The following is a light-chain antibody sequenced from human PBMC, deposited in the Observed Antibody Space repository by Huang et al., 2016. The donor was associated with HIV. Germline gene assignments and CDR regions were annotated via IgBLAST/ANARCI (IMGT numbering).Light chain of an antibody. CDR1: QSIGNS. J-gene: IGKJ2*01. CDR2: DAS. Sequence: DIVLTQSPDFQSVTPKAKVTITCRASQSIGNSLHWYQQNPGQSPSLLIKDASQSISGVPSRFSGSGFGTDFTLTINSLESEDAATYYCHQSRSFPYTFGQGTRLEIK. CDR3: HQSRSFPYT. V-gene: IGKV6-21*02.